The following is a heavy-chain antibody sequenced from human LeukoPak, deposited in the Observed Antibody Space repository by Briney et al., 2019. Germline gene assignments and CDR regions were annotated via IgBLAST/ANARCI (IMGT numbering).Heavy chain of an antibody. CDR2: ISGSGGST. J-gene: IGHJ6*02. CDR3: AKAHFIGLYDILTGESDYYYGMDV. CDR1: GFTFSSYA. V-gene: IGHV3-23*01. Sequence: GGSLRLSCAASGFTFSSYAMSWVRQAPGKGLEWVSAISGSGGSTYYADSVKGRFTISRDNSKNTLYLQMNSLRAEDTAVYYCAKAHFIGLYDILTGESDYYYGMDVWGQGTTVTVSS. D-gene: IGHD3-9*01.